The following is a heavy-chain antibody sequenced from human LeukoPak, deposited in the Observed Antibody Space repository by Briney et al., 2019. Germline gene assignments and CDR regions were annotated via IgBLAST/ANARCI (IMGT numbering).Heavy chain of an antibody. CDR3: ARGVMTTVTTRGCCAFDI. CDR2: INPSGGTT. CDR1: GYTFTDYY. V-gene: IGHV1-46*01. J-gene: IGHJ3*02. Sequence: ASVKVSCKASGYTFTDYYIHWVRQAPGQGLEWMGIINPSGGTTNYAQKLQGRVTMTTDTSTSTAYMELRSLRSDDTAVYYCARGVMTTVTTRGCCAFDIWGQGTMVTVSS. D-gene: IGHD4-17*01.